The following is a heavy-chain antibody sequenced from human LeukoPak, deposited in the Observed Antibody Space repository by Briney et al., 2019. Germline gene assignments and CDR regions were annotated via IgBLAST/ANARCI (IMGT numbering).Heavy chain of an antibody. J-gene: IGHJ4*02. Sequence: ASVKVSCKASGYTFTDYYMHWVRQAPGQGLEWMGWINPKSGGANYAQKFQGRVTMTRDTSISTAYMELSRMSSDDRAVYYCARGYYYAGSGSTFDFWGQGTLVTVSS. CDR3: ARGYYYAGSGSTFDF. CDR2: INPKSGGA. D-gene: IGHD3-22*01. CDR1: GYTFTDYY. V-gene: IGHV1-2*02.